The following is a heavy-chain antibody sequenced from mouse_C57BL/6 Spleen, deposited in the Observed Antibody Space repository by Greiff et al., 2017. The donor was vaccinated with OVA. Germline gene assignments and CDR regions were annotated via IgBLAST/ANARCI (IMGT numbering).Heavy chain of an antibody. CDR3: ARLRDGYSDY. V-gene: IGHV1-64*01. J-gene: IGHJ2*01. CDR1: GYTFTSYW. CDR2: IHPNSGST. Sequence: QVQLQQSGPELVKPGASVKLSCKASGYTFTSYWMHWVKQRPGQGLEWIGMIHPNSGSTNYNEKFKSKATLTVDKSSSTAYMQLSSLTSEDSAVYYCARLRDGYSDYWGQGTTLTVSS. D-gene: IGHD2-3*01.